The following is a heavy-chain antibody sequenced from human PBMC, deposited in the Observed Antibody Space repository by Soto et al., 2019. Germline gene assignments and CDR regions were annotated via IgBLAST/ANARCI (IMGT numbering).Heavy chain of an antibody. CDR3: GRGLASFGVADGKINP. CDR2: IYYSGST. Sequence: PSETLSLTCTVSGGSISSGDYYWSWVRQPPGKGLEWIGSIYYSGSTFYNPSLKSRLTISLDTSKNQFSMKLNSVTAADTAVYYSGRGLASFGVADGKINPSGQRTLVTVCS. J-gene: IGHJ5*02. V-gene: IGHV4-30-4*01. CDR1: GGSISSGDYY. D-gene: IGHD3-3*01.